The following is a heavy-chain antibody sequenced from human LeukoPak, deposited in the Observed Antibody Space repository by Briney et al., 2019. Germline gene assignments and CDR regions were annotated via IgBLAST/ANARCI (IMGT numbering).Heavy chain of an antibody. D-gene: IGHD3-22*01. V-gene: IGHV3-9*01. CDR2: ISWNSGSI. Sequence: GGSLRLSCAASGFTFDDYAMHWVRQAPGKGLEWVSGISWNSGSIGYADSVKGRFTISRDNAKNSLYLQMNSLRAEDTALYYCAKVMYYYDSSGYYPDAFDIWGQGTMVTVSS. CDR3: AKVMYYYDSSGYYPDAFDI. CDR1: GFTFDDYA. J-gene: IGHJ3*02.